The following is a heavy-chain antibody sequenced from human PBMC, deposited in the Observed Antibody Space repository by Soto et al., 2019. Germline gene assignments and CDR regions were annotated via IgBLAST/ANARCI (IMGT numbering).Heavy chain of an antibody. D-gene: IGHD2-21*02. CDR2: MYNTGNT. J-gene: IGHJ6*02. CDR1: GGSISSYY. CDR3: ARDLWGYCGADCYPLDV. Sequence: QVRLQESGPGLVKPSETLSLTCTVSGGSISSYYWSWIRQPPGKGLEWIGYMYNTGNTIYNPSLKSRVTISVDTSKNQYFLKLNSGTAEETAVYYCARDLWGYCGADCYPLDVWGQGTTVTVSS. V-gene: IGHV4-59*01.